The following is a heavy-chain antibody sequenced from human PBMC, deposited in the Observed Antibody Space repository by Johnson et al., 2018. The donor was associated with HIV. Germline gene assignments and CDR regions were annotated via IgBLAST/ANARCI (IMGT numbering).Heavy chain of an antibody. CDR3: AREGWEITMIQGAFDI. D-gene: IGHD3-10*01. V-gene: IGHV3-20*04. J-gene: IGHJ3*02. Sequence: VQLVESGGGVVRPGGSLRLSCVASGFRFEDYGMNWVRQAPGKGLEWVSGINWNGGSAGYAESVKGRFTISRDNAKNSLYLQMNSLRAEDTAFYYCAREGWEITMIQGAFDIWGQGTMVTVSS. CDR1: GFRFEDYG. CDR2: INWNGGSA.